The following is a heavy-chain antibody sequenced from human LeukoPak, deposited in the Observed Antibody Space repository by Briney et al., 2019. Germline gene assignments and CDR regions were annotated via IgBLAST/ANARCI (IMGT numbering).Heavy chain of an antibody. CDR1: GFTFSTHW. J-gene: IGHJ4*02. D-gene: IGHD3-10*01. CDR2: IKQDGSEK. CDR3: ARLSGMVRGPEAIYYFDY. V-gene: IGHV3-7*01. Sequence: GGSLRLSCAASGFTFSTHWMSWVRQAPGKGLEWVANIKQDGSEKFYVDSVKGRFTISRDNAKNSVYLQMNSLRAEDTAVYYCARLSGMVRGPEAIYYFDYWGQGTLVTVSS.